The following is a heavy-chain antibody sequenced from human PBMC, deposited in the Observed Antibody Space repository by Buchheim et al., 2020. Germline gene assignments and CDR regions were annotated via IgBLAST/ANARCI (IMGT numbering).Heavy chain of an antibody. Sequence: EVQLVESGGGLVQPGGSLRPSCAASGFTFSSYWMSWVRQAPGKGLEWVANIKQDGSEKSYVDSVKGRFTISRDNAKNSLYLQMNSLRAEDTAVYYCARDGGSSSWFSNYYYYYGMDVWGQGTT. J-gene: IGHJ6*02. CDR3: ARDGGSSSWFSNYYYYYGMDV. V-gene: IGHV3-7*01. D-gene: IGHD6-13*01. CDR2: IKQDGSEK. CDR1: GFTFSSYW.